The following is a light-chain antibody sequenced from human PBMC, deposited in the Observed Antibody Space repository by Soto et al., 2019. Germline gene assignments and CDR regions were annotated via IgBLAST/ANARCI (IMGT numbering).Light chain of an antibody. CDR2: AAS. Sequence: DIQMTQSPSSLSASVGDRVTITCRASQGIGNYLAWYQQKPGKIPKLLIYAASTLQSGVPSRFSGSESGTDFTLTISSLQPEDVATYYCQKYNSVPWTFAQGTKVEIK. CDR1: QGIGNY. CDR3: QKYNSVPWT. V-gene: IGKV1-27*01. J-gene: IGKJ1*01.